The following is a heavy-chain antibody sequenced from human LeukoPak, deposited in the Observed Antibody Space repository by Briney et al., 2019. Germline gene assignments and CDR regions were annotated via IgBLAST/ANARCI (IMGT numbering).Heavy chain of an antibody. D-gene: IGHD3-10*01. J-gene: IGHJ6*03. V-gene: IGHV4-59*01. CDR3: ATSYYGSGNFYYYYYYMDV. CDR1: GGSISSYY. CDR2: IYYSGST. Sequence: PSETLSLTCTVSGGSISSYYWSCIRQPPGKGLEWVGYIYYSGSTNYNPSLKSRVTISVDTSKNQFSLKLSSVTAADTAVYYCATSYYGSGNFYYYYYYMDVWGKGTTVTVSS.